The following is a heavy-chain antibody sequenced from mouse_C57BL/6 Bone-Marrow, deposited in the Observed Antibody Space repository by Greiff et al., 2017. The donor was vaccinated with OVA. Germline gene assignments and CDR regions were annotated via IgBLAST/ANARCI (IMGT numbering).Heavy chain of an antibody. Sequence: QVQLKQPGAELVKPGASVKMSCKASGYTFTSYWITWVKQRPGQGLEWIGDIYPGSGSTNYNEKFKSKATLTVDTSSSTAYMQLSSLTSEDSAVYYGARGDYYGSSYVWYFDVWGTGTTVTVSS. V-gene: IGHV1-55*01. CDR1: GYTFTSYW. CDR3: ARGDYYGSSYVWYFDV. D-gene: IGHD1-1*01. J-gene: IGHJ1*03. CDR2: IYPGSGST.